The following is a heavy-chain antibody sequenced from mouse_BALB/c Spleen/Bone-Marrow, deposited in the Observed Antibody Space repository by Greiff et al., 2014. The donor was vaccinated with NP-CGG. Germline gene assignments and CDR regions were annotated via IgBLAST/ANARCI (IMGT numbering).Heavy chain of an antibody. CDR2: ISPHSGST. V-gene: IGHV1S22*01. CDR3: TRIFDY. Sequence: LKESGSELVRPGASVKPSCKASGYIFANYWMHWVKQRHGQGLEWIGNISPHSGSTNYDEKFKSKATLTVDTSSATAYMYLNSLTSEDSAGYYCTRIFDYWGQGTILTVSS. J-gene: IGHJ2*01. CDR1: GYIFANYW.